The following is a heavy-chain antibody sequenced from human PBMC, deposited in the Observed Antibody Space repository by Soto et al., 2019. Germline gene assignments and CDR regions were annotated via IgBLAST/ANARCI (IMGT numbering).Heavy chain of an antibody. D-gene: IGHD1-26*01. CDR2: IKQDGSEK. CDR3: ARETLLSGRYFDY. V-gene: IGHV3-7*01. Sequence: PGGALRLSCVDSGFTFSSYWMTWVRQAPGKGLEWVANIKQDGSEKYYVGSVKGRFTISRDNAKNSLYLQMNSLRAEDTAVYYCARETLLSGRYFDYWGPGTLVTVSS. CDR1: GFTFSSYW. J-gene: IGHJ4*02.